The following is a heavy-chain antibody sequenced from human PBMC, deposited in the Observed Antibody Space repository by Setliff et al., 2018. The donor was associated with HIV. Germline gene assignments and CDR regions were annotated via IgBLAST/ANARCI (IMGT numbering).Heavy chain of an antibody. J-gene: IGHJ6*03. CDR3: VRHRSAVAGTRIGYCYYMDV. D-gene: IGHD6-19*01. CDR2: IYPADSDT. Sequence: GESLKISCKGSGYSFTSYWIGWVRQMPGKGLEWMGIIYPADSDTRYSPSFQGQVTISADKSISTAYLQWSSLKASDTAIYYCVRHRSAVAGTRIGYCYYMDVWGKGTTVTVSS. CDR1: GYSFTSYW. V-gene: IGHV5-51*01.